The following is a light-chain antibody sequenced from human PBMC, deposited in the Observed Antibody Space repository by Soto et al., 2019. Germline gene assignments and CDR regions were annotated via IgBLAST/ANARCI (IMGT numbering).Light chain of an antibody. CDR2: RAS. CDR1: QTSSSW. CDR3: QQYNSYPLP. J-gene: IGKJ4*01. V-gene: IGKV1-5*03. Sequence: DIKMTHSPSTVSGSIGDTVSSTCRACQTSSSWLAWYQQKPGKAPMLLIHRASTLKSGVPSRFSGSGSGTEFTLTISSLQPDDFATYYCQQYNSYPLPSGGGTKV.